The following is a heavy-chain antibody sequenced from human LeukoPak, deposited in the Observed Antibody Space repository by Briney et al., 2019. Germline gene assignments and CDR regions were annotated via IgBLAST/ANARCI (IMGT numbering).Heavy chain of an antibody. V-gene: IGHV4-34*01. CDR2: INHSGST. Sequence: PSETLSLTCAVYGGSFSGYYWSWIRQPPGKGLEGIGEINHSGSTNYNPSLKSRVTISVDTSKNQFSLKVNSVTAADTAVYYCARRSGYDPLDVWGKGTTVTISS. CDR3: ARRSGYDPLDV. J-gene: IGHJ6*04. D-gene: IGHD5-12*01. CDR1: GGSFSGYY.